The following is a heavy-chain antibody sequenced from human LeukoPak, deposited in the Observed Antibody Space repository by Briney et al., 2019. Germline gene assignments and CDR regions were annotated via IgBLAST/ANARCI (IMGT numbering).Heavy chain of an antibody. CDR1: GYSFTSYW. Sequence: GESLKISCKGSGYSFTSYWIGWVRQMPGKGLEWMGIIYPGDSDTRYSPSFQGQVTISADKSISTAYLQWSSLKASDTAMYYCARQWVAVAGSDAFDIWGQGTRVTVSS. CDR2: IYPGDSDT. D-gene: IGHD6-19*01. CDR3: ARQWVAVAGSDAFDI. J-gene: IGHJ3*02. V-gene: IGHV5-51*01.